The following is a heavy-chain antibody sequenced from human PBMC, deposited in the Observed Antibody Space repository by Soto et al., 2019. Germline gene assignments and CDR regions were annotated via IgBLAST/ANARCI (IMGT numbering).Heavy chain of an antibody. CDR1: GFTFSSYS. CDR2: ISSSSSTI. D-gene: IGHD3-10*01. V-gene: IGHV3-48*02. CDR3: ALVLLWFGDTGYYYGMDV. Sequence: GGSLRLSCAASGFTFSSYSMNWVRQAPGKGLEWVSYISSSSSTIYYADSVKGRFTISRDNAKNSLYLQMNSLRDEDTAVYYCALVLLWFGDTGYYYGMDVWGQGTTVTVSS. J-gene: IGHJ6*02.